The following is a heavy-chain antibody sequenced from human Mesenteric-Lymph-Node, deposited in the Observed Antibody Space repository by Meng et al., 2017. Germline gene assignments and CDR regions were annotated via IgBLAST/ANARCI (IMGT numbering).Heavy chain of an antibody. D-gene: IGHD3-22*01. Sequence: GESLKISCAASGFTLSDHYMDWVRQAPGKGLEWVGRSRNKANAYTTEYAASVRGRFIISRDNSKNCLYLQMDSLKTEDTARYLCVRLVNSGSWWIQDWGQGSLVTVSS. J-gene: IGHJ1*01. CDR3: VRLVNSGSWWIQD. V-gene: IGHV3-72*01. CDR1: GFTLSDHY. CDR2: SRNKANAYTT.